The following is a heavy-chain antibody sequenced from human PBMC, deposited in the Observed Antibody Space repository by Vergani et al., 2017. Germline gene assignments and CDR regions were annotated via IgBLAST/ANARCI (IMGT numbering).Heavy chain of an antibody. Sequence: QVQLQQWGAGLLKPSETLSLTCAVYGGSFSGYYWSWIRQPPGKGLEWIGEINHSGSTNYNPSLNGRVTRSGDTSKNQFSLKLSSVTAADTAVYYCARGRTYYGILTGRNRFAYWGQGTLVTVSS. CDR2: INHSGST. V-gene: IGHV4-34*01. CDR1: GGSFSGYY. CDR3: ARGRTYYGILTGRNRFAY. J-gene: IGHJ4*02. D-gene: IGHD3-9*01.